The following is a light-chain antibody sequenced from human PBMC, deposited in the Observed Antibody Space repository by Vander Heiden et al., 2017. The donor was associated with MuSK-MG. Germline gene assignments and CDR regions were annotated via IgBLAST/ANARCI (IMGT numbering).Light chain of an antibody. J-gene: IGLJ1*01. CDR3: SSYTNSTSYV. CDR2: DVS. Sequence: QSALTQPASVSGPPGQAITISCTGTSSDVGAYNHVPWYQQRPGKATKLMIYDVSNRPSGVSTRFSASNSSNTASLTISGLQAEDEADYYYSSYTNSTSYVFGTGTKVTVL. CDR1: SSDVGAYNH. V-gene: IGLV2-14*03.